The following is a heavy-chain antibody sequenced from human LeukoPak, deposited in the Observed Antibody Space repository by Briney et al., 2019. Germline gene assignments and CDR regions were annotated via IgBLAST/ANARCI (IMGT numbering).Heavy chain of an antibody. CDR3: ARYDSSGYYPTGAAFDI. V-gene: IGHV4-34*01. Sequence: SETLSLTCAVYGGSFSGYYWSWIRQPPGKGLEWIGEINHSGSTNYNPSLKSRVTISVDTSKNQFSLKLSSVTAVDTAVYYCARYDSSGYYPTGAAFDIWGQGTMVTVSS. CDR2: INHSGST. J-gene: IGHJ3*02. D-gene: IGHD3-22*01. CDR1: GGSFSGYY.